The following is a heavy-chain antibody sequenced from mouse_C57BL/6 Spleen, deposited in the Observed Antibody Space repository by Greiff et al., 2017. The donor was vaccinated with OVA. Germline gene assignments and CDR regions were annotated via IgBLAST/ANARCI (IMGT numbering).Heavy chain of an antibody. V-gene: IGHV1-54*01. J-gene: IGHJ2*01. CDR2: INPGSGGT. CDR3: ARDYYGSSRFDY. Sequence: QVQLQQSGAELVRPGTSVKVSCKASGYAFTHYLIEWVKQRPGQGLEWIGVINPGSGGTNYNEKFKGKATLTADKSSSTAYMQLSSLTSEDSAVYFCARDYYGSSRFDYWGQGTTLTVSS. D-gene: IGHD1-1*01. CDR1: GYAFTHYL.